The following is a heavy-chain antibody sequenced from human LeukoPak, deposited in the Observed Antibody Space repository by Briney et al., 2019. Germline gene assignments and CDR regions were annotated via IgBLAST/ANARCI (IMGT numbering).Heavy chain of an antibody. CDR1: GGSINSYF. J-gene: IGHJ6*03. Sequence: SETLSLTCSASGGSINSYFWSWIRQPPGKGLEWIGEINHSGSTNYNPSLKSRVTISVDTSKNQFSLKLSSVTAADTAVYYCARLYPYYYYYYMDDWGKGTTVTISS. CDR3: ARLYPYYYYYYMDD. V-gene: IGHV4-34*01. D-gene: IGHD2-8*01. CDR2: INHSGST.